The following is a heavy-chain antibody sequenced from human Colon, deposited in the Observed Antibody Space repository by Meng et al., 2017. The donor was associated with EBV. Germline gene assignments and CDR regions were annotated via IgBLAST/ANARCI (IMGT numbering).Heavy chain of an antibody. Sequence: VQVVELGGASVQPGGSLRLSCAAFGFNFSNYWMHWVRQVPGKGLEWVSRTNEDGGITTYADSVKGRFTISRDNTKNTLYLQMNSLRAEDTAMYFCSRDLVGSDDDWGQGTLVTVSS. J-gene: IGHJ4*02. CDR2: TNEDGGIT. CDR1: GFNFSNYW. CDR3: SRDLVGSDDD. V-gene: IGHV3-74*01. D-gene: IGHD6-25*01.